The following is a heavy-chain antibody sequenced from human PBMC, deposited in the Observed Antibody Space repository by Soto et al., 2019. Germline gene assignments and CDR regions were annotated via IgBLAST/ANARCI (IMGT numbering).Heavy chain of an antibody. J-gene: IGHJ5*02. Sequence: GGSLRLSCAASGFTFSSNSMNWVRQAPGKGLEWISYISSSSTIYADSVKGRFTISRDNAKNSLYLQMNSLRDEDTAVYYCARVIWSGHLTSDLWGQGTLVTVSS. CDR1: GFTFSSNS. CDR3: ARVIWSGHLTSDL. V-gene: IGHV3-48*04. D-gene: IGHD3-3*01. CDR2: ISSSSTI.